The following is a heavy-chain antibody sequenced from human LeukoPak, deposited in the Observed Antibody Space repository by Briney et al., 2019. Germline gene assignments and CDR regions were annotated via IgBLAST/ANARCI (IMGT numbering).Heavy chain of an antibody. D-gene: IGHD2-2*01. V-gene: IGHV1-24*01. Sequence: ASVKVSCKVSGYTLTELSMHWVRQAPGKGLEWMGGFDPEDGETINAQKFQGRVTMTEDTSTDTAYMELSSLRSEDTAVYYCATDFVVVPAAGPRYYYGMDVWGQGTTVTVSS. CDR1: GYTLTELS. J-gene: IGHJ6*02. CDR3: ATDFVVVPAAGPRYYYGMDV. CDR2: FDPEDGET.